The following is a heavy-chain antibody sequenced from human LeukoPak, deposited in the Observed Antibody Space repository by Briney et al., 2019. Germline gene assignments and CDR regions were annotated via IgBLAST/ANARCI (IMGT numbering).Heavy chain of an antibody. Sequence: GGSLRLSCAASGFTFSRYSMNWVRQAPGKGLEWVSYITTSSGSIYYADSVKGRFTISRDNDKNSLYLQMNSLRAEDTAVYYCARDSGYPRAHGFDIWGQGTMVAVSS. D-gene: IGHD3-22*01. V-gene: IGHV3-48*01. CDR1: GFTFSRYS. CDR3: ARDSGYPRAHGFDI. J-gene: IGHJ3*02. CDR2: ITTSSGSI.